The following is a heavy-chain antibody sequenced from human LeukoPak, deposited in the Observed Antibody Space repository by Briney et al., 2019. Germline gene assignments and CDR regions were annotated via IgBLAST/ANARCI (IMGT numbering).Heavy chain of an antibody. D-gene: IGHD2-8*01. Sequence: GGSLRLSCAASGFTFSSYSMNWVRQAPGKGLEWVSSISSSSSYIYYADSVKGRFTISRDNAKNSLYLQMNSLRAEDTAVYYCAREWGSCGVFDYWGQGTLVTVSS. CDR3: AREWGSCGVFDY. CDR2: ISSSSSYI. V-gene: IGHV3-21*01. J-gene: IGHJ4*02. CDR1: GFTFSSYS.